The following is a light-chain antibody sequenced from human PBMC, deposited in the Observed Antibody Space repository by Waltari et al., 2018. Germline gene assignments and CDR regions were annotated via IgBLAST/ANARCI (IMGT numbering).Light chain of an antibody. V-gene: IGKV1-39*01. J-gene: IGKJ4*01. CDR1: QSISGN. Sequence: DIQMTQSPSSLSASVGDRVIITCRASQSISGNLNWYQQKAGKPPKILIHDASTLQSGVPSRCSGRGSGTEYTLTISGLQVDDFATYYCQQDYTVPLTFGGGSKVE. CDR3: QQDYTVPLT. CDR2: DAS.